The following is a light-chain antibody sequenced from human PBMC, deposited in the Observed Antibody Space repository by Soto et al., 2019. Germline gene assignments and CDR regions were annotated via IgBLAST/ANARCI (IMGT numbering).Light chain of an antibody. Sequence: QSALTQPRSVSGSPGQSVTISCTGTSSDVGGYHYVSWYQQHPGKTPKLMIYGVTERPSGVPDRFSGSKSGNSASLTISGLQAEDEADYYCCSYAGSYTLLFGGGPKLTVL. V-gene: IGLV2-11*01. CDR3: CSYAGSYTLL. J-gene: IGLJ2*01. CDR1: SSDVGGYHY. CDR2: GVT.